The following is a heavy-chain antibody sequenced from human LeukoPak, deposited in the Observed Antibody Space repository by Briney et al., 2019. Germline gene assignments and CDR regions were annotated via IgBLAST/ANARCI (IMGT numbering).Heavy chain of an antibody. D-gene: IGHD1-26*01. J-gene: IGHJ4*02. CDR1: GFTVSSNY. V-gene: IGHV3-53*01. CDR3: ARDGGSFHIDY. CDR2: IYSGGST. Sequence: PGGSLRLSCAASGFTVSSNYMSWVRQAPGKGLEWVSVIYSGGSTYYADSMKGRFTISRDNSKNTLYLQMNSLRGEDTAVYYCARDGGSFHIDYWGQGTLVTVSS.